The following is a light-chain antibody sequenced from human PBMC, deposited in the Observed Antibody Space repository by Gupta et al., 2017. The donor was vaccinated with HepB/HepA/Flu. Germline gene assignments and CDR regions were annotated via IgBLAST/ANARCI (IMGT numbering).Light chain of an antibody. CDR3: GTWDNGLNARV. Sequence: QSVLTPPPSVSPAPAQKVAISGSGTRSNIGDNYVSWYQQFPGTAPKLVIYEIHKRPSGIPDRFSGSKSGSSATLDITGLQTGDEDDYYCGTWDNGLNARVFGGGTKLTVL. J-gene: IGLJ3*02. CDR1: RSNIGDNY. CDR2: EIH. V-gene: IGLV1-51*02.